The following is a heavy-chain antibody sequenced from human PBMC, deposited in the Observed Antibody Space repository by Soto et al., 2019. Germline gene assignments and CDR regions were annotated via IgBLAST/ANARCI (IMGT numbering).Heavy chain of an antibody. CDR2: IWYHGSNK. Sequence: QVQLVESGGGVVQPGKSLRLSCAASGFTFSTYGMHWVRQAPGKGLEWVAVIWYHGSNKYNGDSLKGRFTISRDNSKNTLYLQINNLRAEDTAVYYCGRDGALGDTAVVDSWGQGTLVTVSS. D-gene: IGHD5-18*01. V-gene: IGHV3-33*01. J-gene: IGHJ4*02. CDR1: GFTFSTYG. CDR3: GRDGALGDTAVVDS.